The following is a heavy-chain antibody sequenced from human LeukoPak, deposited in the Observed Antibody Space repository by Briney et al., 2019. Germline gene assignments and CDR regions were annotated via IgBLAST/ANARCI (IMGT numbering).Heavy chain of an antibody. Sequence: SETLSLTCAVYGGSFSGYYWSWIRQPPGKGLEWIGEIYHSGSTNYNPSLKSRVTISVDKSKNQFSLKLSSVTAADTAVYYCARLCGNYQNYFDYWGQGTLVTVSS. D-gene: IGHD1-26*01. J-gene: IGHJ4*02. CDR1: GGSFSGYY. V-gene: IGHV4-34*01. CDR2: IYHSGST. CDR3: ARLCGNYQNYFDY.